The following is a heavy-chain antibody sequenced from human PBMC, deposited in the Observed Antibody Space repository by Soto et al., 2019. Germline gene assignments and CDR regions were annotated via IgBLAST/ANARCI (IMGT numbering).Heavy chain of an antibody. CDR1: GGSVSSGSYY. D-gene: IGHD3-22*01. V-gene: IGHV4-61*01. CDR2: IYYSGST. Sequence: PSETLSLTCTVSGGSVSSGSYYWSWIRQPPGKGLEWIGYIYYSGSTNYNPSLKSRVTISVDTSKNQFSLKLSSVTAADTAVYYCARPYYYDSSGYKGSNWFDPWGQGTLVTVSS. J-gene: IGHJ5*02. CDR3: ARPYYYDSSGYKGSNWFDP.